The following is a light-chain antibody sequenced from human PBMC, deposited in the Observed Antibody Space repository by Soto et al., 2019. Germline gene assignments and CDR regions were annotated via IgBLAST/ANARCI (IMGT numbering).Light chain of an antibody. CDR2: EGS. J-gene: IGLJ1*01. CDR1: SSDVGSYNL. V-gene: IGLV2-23*01. CDR3: CSYAGSSTFV. Sequence: QSALTHPASVSGSPGQSITISCTGTSSDVGSYNLVSWYQQHPGKAPKLMIYEGSKRPSGVSNRFSGSKSGNTASLTISGLQADDEAHYYCCSYAGSSTFVFGHGPKV.